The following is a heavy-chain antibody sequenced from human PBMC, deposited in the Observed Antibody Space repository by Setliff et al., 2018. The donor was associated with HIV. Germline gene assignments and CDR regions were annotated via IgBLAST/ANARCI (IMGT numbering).Heavy chain of an antibody. D-gene: IGHD3-22*01. CDR2: MNLNSGNT. Sequence: ASVKVSCKASGYTFTSYDINWVRQATGQGLEWMGWMNLNSGNTGYAQKFQGRVTITRNTSISTAYMELSSLRSEDTAVYYCATDSSGYYFRAFDIWGQGTMVTVSS. J-gene: IGHJ3*02. V-gene: IGHV1-8*03. CDR3: ATDSSGYYFRAFDI. CDR1: GYTFTSYD.